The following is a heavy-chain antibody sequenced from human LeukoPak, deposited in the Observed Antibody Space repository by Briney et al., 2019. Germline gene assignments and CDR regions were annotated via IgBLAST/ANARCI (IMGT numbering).Heavy chain of an antibody. CDR3: AGGLAADSFDY. D-gene: IGHD6-13*01. Sequence: PSQTRSLASTVATGSIISGGYYLNWILQHPLNGLDWIGGISDSGRTYYNTSIKSRVTISVETSMEHRSLRLSSVTAADTAMYYCAGGLAADSFDYWGQGTLVTVSS. CDR2: ISDSGRT. CDR1: TGSIISGGYY. J-gene: IGHJ4*02. V-gene: IGHV4-31*03.